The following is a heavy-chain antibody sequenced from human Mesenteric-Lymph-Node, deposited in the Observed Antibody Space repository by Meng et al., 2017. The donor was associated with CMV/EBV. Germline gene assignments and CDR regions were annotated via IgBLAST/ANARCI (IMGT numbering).Heavy chain of an antibody. J-gene: IGHJ4*02. D-gene: IGHD5-18*01. CDR3: ARGGGYSYGIPIDY. V-gene: IGHV4-4*07. CDR2: IYTTGIT. Sequence: SETLSLTCTVSGGFISSYYWSWIRQPAGKGLEWIGRIYTTGITNYNPSLKSRVTMSVDTSKNQFSLRLTSVTAADTAVYCCARGGGYSYGIPIDYWGQGTLVTVSS. CDR1: GGFISSYY.